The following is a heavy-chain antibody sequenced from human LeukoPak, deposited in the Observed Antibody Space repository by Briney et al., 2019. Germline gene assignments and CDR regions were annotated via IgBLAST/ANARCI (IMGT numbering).Heavy chain of an antibody. V-gene: IGHV1-24*01. CDR1: GYTLTELS. D-gene: IGHD2-21*02. CDR3: ARDLGSYCGGDCYSAFDI. Sequence: GASVKVSCKVSGYTLTELSMHWVRQAPGKGLEWMGGFDPEDGETIYAQKFQGRVTMTEDTSTDTAYMELSSLRSEDTAVYYCARDLGSYCGGDCYSAFDIWGQGTMVTVSS. CDR2: FDPEDGET. J-gene: IGHJ3*02.